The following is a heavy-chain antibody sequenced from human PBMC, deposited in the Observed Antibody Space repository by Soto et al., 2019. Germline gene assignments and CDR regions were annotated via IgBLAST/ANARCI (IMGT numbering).Heavy chain of an antibody. CDR1: GGSISSYY. J-gene: IGHJ4*02. V-gene: IGHV4-59*08. CDR2: IYYSGST. CDR3: ARLEKAFDY. Sequence: QVQLQESGPGLVKPSETLSLTCTVSGGSISSYYWSWIRQPPGKGLEWIGYIYYSGSTNYNPSLKSRVPISVDTSKNQFSLKLSSVTAADTAVYYCARLEKAFDYWGQGTLVTVSS.